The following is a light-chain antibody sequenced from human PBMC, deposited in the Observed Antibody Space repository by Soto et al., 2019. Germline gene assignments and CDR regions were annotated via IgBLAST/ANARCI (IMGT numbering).Light chain of an antibody. V-gene: IGLV1-51*01. CDR3: SAWDGSLNGDV. CDR2: DND. Sequence: QSVLTQPPSVSAAPGQKVSISCSGSSSNIESNYVSWYQHLPGTAPRLLIYDNDKRPSGIPDRFSGSRSGTTASLAISGLQSEDEADYYCSAWDGSLNGDVFGTGTKVTVL. J-gene: IGLJ1*01. CDR1: SSNIESNY.